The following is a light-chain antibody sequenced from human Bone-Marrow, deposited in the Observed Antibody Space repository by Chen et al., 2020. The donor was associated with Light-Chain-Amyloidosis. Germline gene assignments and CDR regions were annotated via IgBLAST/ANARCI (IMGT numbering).Light chain of an antibody. CDR1: NIGSTS. CDR3: QVWDRSSDRPV. J-gene: IGLJ3*02. CDR2: DDS. V-gene: IGLV3-21*02. Sequence: SYVLTQPSSVSVAPGQTATIACGGNNIGSTSVHWYQQTPGQAPLLVGYDDSDRPSGIPERLSGSNSANTATLTISRVEAGDEADYYCQVWDRSSDRPVFGGGTKLTVL.